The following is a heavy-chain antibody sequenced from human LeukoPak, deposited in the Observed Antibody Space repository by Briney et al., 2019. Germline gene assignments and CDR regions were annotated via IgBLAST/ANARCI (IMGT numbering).Heavy chain of an antibody. D-gene: IGHD2-15*01. V-gene: IGHV4-34*01. CDR1: GGSFSGYY. CDR3: ARVRAAHDAFDI. CDR2: INHSGST. Sequence: SETLSLTCAVYGGSFSGYYWSWIRQPPGKGLEWIGEINHSGSTNYNPSLKSRVTISVDTSKNQFSLKLSSVTAADTAVYYCARVRAAHDAFDIWGQGTMVTVSS. J-gene: IGHJ3*02.